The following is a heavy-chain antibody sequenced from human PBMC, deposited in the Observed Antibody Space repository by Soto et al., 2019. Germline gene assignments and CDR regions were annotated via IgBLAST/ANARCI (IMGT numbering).Heavy chain of an antibody. CDR3: ARDNIVVVPAAIPAYYYYMDV. Sequence: GGSLRLSCAASGFTVSSNYMSWVRQAPGKGLEWVSVIYSGGSTYYADSVKGRFTISRDNSKNTLYLQMNSLRAEDTAVYYCARDNIVVVPAAIPAYYYYMDVWGKGTTVTVSS. V-gene: IGHV3-66*01. CDR2: IYSGGST. CDR1: GFTVSSNY. J-gene: IGHJ6*03. D-gene: IGHD2-2*02.